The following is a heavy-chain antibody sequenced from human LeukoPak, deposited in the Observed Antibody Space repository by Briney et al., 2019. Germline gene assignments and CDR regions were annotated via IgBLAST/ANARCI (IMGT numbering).Heavy chain of an antibody. CDR1: GFTFNLYS. D-gene: IGHD2-15*01. Sequence: PGGSLRLSCLASGFTFNLYSMHWVSQAPGKGLEFVSVISSDGVYTYYAYSVKGRFTISRDNSKNTVYLQMSSLGADDTAVYYCAKVLDYCDGGTCYNSGMDSWGQGTLVTVSS. V-gene: IGHV3-64D*08. CDR2: ISSDGVYT. J-gene: IGHJ4*02. CDR3: AKVLDYCDGGTCYNSGMDS.